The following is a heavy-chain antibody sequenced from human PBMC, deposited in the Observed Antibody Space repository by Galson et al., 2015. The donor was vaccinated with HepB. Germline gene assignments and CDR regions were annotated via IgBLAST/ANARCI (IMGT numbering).Heavy chain of an antibody. CDR2: IKQDGSEK. CDR1: GFTFSSYW. Sequence: SLRLSCAASGFTFSSYWMSWVRQAPGKGLEWVANIKQDGSEKYYVDSVKGRFTISRDNAKNSLYLQMNSLRAEDTAVYYCARGVPLAKERIAVAGRFVEDYWGQGTLVTVSS. CDR3: ARGVPLAKERIAVAGRFVEDY. J-gene: IGHJ4*02. D-gene: IGHD6-19*01. V-gene: IGHV3-7*03.